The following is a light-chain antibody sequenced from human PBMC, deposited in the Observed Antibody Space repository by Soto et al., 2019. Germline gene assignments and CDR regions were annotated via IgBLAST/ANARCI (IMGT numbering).Light chain of an antibody. CDR3: QHYKNRPLT. CDR1: QSVTIY. Sequence: EIVLTQSPATLSLSPGERATLSCRASQSVTIYLAWYQQKPGQAPRLLIYDASNRATGIPARFSGSGSGTEFTLTISSLQSEDVAVYYCQHYKNRPLTFGGGTKVDIK. J-gene: IGKJ4*01. CDR2: DAS. V-gene: IGKV3-11*01.